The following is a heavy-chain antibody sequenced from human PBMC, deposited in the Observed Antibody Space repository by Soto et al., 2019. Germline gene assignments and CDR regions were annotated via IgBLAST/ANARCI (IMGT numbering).Heavy chain of an antibody. CDR2: ISGSGGST. CDR3: ARDRIAALYNWFDP. J-gene: IGHJ5*02. D-gene: IGHD6-6*01. Sequence: PGGSLRLSCAASGFTFSSYAMSWVRLAPGKGLEWVSAISGSGGSTYYADSVRGRFTISRDNSKNTLYLQMNSLRAEDTAVYYCARDRIAALYNWFDPWGQGALVTVSS. CDR1: GFTFSSYA. V-gene: IGHV3-23*01.